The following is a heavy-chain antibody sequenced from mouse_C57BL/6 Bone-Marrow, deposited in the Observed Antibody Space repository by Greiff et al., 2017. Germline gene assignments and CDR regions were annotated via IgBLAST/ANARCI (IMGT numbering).Heavy chain of an antibody. CDR2: ILPGSGST. CDR1: GYTFTGYW. D-gene: IGHD2-12*01. Sequence: QVQLQQPGAELMKPGASVKLSCKATGYTFTGYWLEWVKQRPGHGLEWIGEILPGSGSTNYNEKFKGKATFTADTSSNTAYMQLSSLTTEDSDSDYWARRRNNCYRFAYWGQGTLVTVSA. V-gene: IGHV1-9*01. CDR3: ARRRNNCYRFAY. J-gene: IGHJ3*01.